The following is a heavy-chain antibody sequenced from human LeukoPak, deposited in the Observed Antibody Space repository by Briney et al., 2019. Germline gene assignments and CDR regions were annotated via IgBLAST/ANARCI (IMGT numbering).Heavy chain of an antibody. Sequence: GGSLRLSCAASGFTFSNSWMIWVRQAPGKGLEWVGGIKSKTDGGTIDYTASVKDRFSISGDDSKDTMYLLMNSLKSDDTAVYYCASHIPWDIWGRGTMVTVSS. CDR1: GFTFSNSW. V-gene: IGHV3-15*01. J-gene: IGHJ3*02. CDR2: IKSKTDGGTI. CDR3: ASHIPWDI. D-gene: IGHD2-21*01.